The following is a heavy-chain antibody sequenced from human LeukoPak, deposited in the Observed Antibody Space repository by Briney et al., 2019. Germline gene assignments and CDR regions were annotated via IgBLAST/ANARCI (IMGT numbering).Heavy chain of an antibody. CDR1: GFTFSSYG. CDR2: IWYDGSNK. J-gene: IGHJ4*02. Sequence: PGRSLRLSRAASGFTFSSYGMHWVRQAPGKGLEWVAVIWYDGSNKYYADSVKGRFTISRDNSKNTLYLQMNSLRAEDTAVYYCAKDRDGYNPGYFDYWGQGTLVTVSS. D-gene: IGHD5-24*01. V-gene: IGHV3-33*06. CDR3: AKDRDGYNPGYFDY.